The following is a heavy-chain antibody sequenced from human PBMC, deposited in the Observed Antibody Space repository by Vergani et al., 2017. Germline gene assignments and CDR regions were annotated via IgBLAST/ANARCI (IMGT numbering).Heavy chain of an antibody. CDR3: ARGNSLGSY. J-gene: IGHJ4*02. D-gene: IGHD1-7*01. V-gene: IGHV3-7*01. CDR1: GFIFSSYW. CDR2: IKEDGSEK. Sequence: EVQLVESGGGLVQPGGSLRLSCAASGFIFSSYWMHWFRQAPGKGLEGVAAIKEDGSEKQYVDSVKGRFTISRDNAKKSLYLQMNSLRGEDTAVYYCARGNSLGSYWGQGTLVTVSS.